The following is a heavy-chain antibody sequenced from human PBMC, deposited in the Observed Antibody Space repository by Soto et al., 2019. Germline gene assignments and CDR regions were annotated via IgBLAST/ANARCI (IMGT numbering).Heavy chain of an antibody. J-gene: IGHJ6*03. CDR2: ISGSGGST. V-gene: IGHV3-23*01. Sequence: EVQLLESGGGLVQPGGSLRLSCAASGFTFSSYAMSWVRQAPGKGLEWVSAISGSGGSTYYADSVKGRFTISRDNSKNTLYQKKKSLRAEDTAVYYCAKLGYCTNGVCLYYYYMDVWGKWTTVNVSS. CDR3: AKLGYCTNGVCLYYYYMDV. CDR1: GFTFSSYA. D-gene: IGHD2-8*01.